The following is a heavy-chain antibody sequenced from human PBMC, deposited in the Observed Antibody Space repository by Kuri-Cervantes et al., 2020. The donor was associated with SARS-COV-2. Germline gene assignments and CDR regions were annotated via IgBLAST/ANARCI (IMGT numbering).Heavy chain of an antibody. Sequence: SETLSLTCAVSGYSISSGYYWGWIRQPPGKGLEWIGNIYHSGNTYYNPSLKSRLTISVDTSKNQFSLKLHSVTAADTAVYYCASVVTAIDYWGQGTLVTVSS. CDR1: GYSISSGYY. CDR2: IYHSGNT. CDR3: ASVVTAIDY. D-gene: IGHD2-21*02. J-gene: IGHJ4*02. V-gene: IGHV4-38-2*01.